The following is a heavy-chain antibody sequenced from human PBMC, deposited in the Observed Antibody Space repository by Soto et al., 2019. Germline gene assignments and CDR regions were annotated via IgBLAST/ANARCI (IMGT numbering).Heavy chain of an antibody. CDR1: GYTFASYA. V-gene: IGHV1-18*01. Sequence: QVQLVQSGAEVKKPGASVKVSCKASGYTFASYAISWMRQAPGQGLEWMGWISAYNGNTNYAQKLQGRVTMTTDTSTRTASMELRSLRSDDTAVYYFARDPPPPDYWGQGTLVTVSS. J-gene: IGHJ4*02. CDR3: ARDPPPPDY. CDR2: ISAYNGNT.